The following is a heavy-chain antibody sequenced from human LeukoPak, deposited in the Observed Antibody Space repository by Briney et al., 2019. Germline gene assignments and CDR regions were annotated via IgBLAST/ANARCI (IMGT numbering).Heavy chain of an antibody. CDR2: IYSGGST. D-gene: IGHD2-21*01. J-gene: IGHJ3*02. CDR1: EFSVGSNY. CDR3: ARDRPGIPGAFDI. Sequence: GGSLRLSCAASEFSVGSNYMTWVRQAPGKGLEWVSLIYSGGSTYYADSVKGRFTISRDNSKNTLYLQMNSLRAEDTAVYYCARDRPGIPGAFDIWGQGTMVTVSS. V-gene: IGHV3-66*01.